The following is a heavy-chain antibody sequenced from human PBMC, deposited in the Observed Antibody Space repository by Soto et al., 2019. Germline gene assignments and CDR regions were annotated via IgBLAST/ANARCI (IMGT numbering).Heavy chain of an antibody. J-gene: IGHJ4*02. CDR2: IYYSGST. D-gene: IGHD1-26*01. CDR1: GGSISSYY. V-gene: IGHV4-59*08. Sequence: QVQLQESGPGLVKPSETLSLTCTVSGGSISSYYWSWIRQPPGKGLEWIGYIYYSGSTNYNPALRRRVTLSVDTAKTKLSLKLSSVTAADTSVYYCARRYGGNLDYWGQGTLVTVSS. CDR3: ARRYGGNLDY.